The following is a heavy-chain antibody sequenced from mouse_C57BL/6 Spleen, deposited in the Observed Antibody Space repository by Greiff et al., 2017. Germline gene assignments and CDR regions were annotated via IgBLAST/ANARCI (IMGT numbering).Heavy chain of an antibody. J-gene: IGHJ2*01. CDR2: ISGGGGNT. CDR1: GFTFSSYT. Sequence: DVMLVESGGGLVKPGGSLKLSCAASGFTFSSYTMSWVRQTPEKRLEWVATISGGGGNTYYPDSVKGRFTISRDNATNTLYLQMSSLRSEDTAWYYCARRGEGSFDYWGQGTTLTVSS. CDR3: ARRGEGSFDY. V-gene: IGHV5-9*01.